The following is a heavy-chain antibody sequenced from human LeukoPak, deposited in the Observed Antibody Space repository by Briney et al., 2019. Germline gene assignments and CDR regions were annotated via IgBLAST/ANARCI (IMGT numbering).Heavy chain of an antibody. CDR2: IYYSGST. CDR1: GGSISSGGYY. V-gene: IGHV4-31*03. D-gene: IGHD3-22*01. Sequence: SETLSLTCTVSGGSISSGGYYWSWIRQHPGKGLEWIGYIYYSGSTYYNPSLKSRVTISVDTSKNQFSLKLSSVTAAGTAVYYCARDVSEGYYDSSGYYHAHSFDYWGQGTLVTVSS. J-gene: IGHJ4*02. CDR3: ARDVSEGYYDSSGYYHAHSFDY.